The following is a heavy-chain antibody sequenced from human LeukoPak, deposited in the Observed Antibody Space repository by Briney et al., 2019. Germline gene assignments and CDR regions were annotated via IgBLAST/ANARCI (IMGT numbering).Heavy chain of an antibody. CDR1: GFNFSSIA. CDR2: ITTSGVGT. J-gene: IGHJ3*02. CDR3: VTYYYKSSGQLTAFDI. Sequence: PRGSLRLSCAASGFNFSSIAMNLVRQAPRKRLGWVSTITTSGVGTYYAHSVKGRFPILRHHSSNTLHLQMTNLRAEDTAVYYFVTYYYKSSGQLTAFDIWGQGTMVTVSS. V-gene: IGHV3-23*01. D-gene: IGHD3-22*01.